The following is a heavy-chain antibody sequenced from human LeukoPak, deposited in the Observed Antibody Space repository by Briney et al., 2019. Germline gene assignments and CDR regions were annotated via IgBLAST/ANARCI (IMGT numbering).Heavy chain of an antibody. CDR3: AREGSYGSGVDY. J-gene: IGHJ4*02. CDR2: ISGSDGDT. CDR1: GFTFSSYA. V-gene: IGHV3-23*01. D-gene: IGHD6-25*01. Sequence: GGSLRLSCAASGFTFSSYAMHWVRQAPGKGLEWVSTISGSDGDTYYADSVKGRFTISRDNSKNTLYLQMNSLRAEDTAVYYCAREGSYGSGVDYWGQGTLVTVSS.